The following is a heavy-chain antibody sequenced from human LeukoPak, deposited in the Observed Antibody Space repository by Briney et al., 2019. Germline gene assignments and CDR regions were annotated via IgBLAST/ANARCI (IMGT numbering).Heavy chain of an antibody. V-gene: IGHV3-9*01. CDR2: ISWNSGSI. Sequence: GGSLRLSCAASGFTFDDYAMPWVRQAPGKGLEWVSGISWNSGSIGYADSVKGRFTIARDNAKKSLYLQMNSLRAEDTALYYCAKDMRLGYCSSSSCYVWGGLDCWGQGTLVTVSP. D-gene: IGHD2-2*01. J-gene: IGHJ4*02. CDR1: GFTFDDYA. CDR3: AKDMRLGYCSSSSCYVWGGLDC.